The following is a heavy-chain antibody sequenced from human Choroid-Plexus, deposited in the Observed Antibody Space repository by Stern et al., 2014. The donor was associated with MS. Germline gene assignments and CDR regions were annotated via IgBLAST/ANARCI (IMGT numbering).Heavy chain of an antibody. CDR2: VSYDGSNK. J-gene: IGHJ1*01. D-gene: IGHD2/OR15-2a*01. CDR3: AKDRQYLTYFFEH. Sequence: VQLVESGGGVVQPGRPLRLSCVVSGFTFGSCAMHWVRQAPGKGLEWVAGVSYDGSNKYYADSVKGRFTISRDNSQNTLYMQMSSLRPEDTAVYYCAKDRQYLTYFFEHWGQGSLVTVSS. CDR1: GFTFGSCA. V-gene: IGHV3-30*18.